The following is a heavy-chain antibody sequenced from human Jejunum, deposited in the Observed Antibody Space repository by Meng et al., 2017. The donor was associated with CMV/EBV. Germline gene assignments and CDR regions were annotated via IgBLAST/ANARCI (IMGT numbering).Heavy chain of an antibody. Sequence: SWAASGFTFSSYWMHWVRQAPGKGLVWVSRINGDGSSTNYADSVKGRFTVSRDNAKNTLYLQMNSLRAEDTAVYYCARGTGNFGDWDYWGQGTLVTVSS. V-gene: IGHV3-74*01. D-gene: IGHD3-10*01. CDR2: INGDGSST. J-gene: IGHJ4*02. CDR1: GFTFSSYW. CDR3: ARGTGNFGDWDY.